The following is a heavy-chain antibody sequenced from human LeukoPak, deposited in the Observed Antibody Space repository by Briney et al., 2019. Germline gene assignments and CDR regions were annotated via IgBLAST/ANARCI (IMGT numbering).Heavy chain of an antibody. CDR3: AGTIFGVVLGGWNEDHWFDP. D-gene: IGHD3-3*01. CDR1: GYTFTGYY. Sequence: AASVKVSCKASGYTFTGYYMHWVRQAPGQGLEWMGWINPNSGGTNYAQKFQGRVTMTRDTSISTAYTELSRLRSDDTAVYYCAGTIFGVVLGGWNEDHWFDPWGQGTLVTVSS. J-gene: IGHJ5*02. CDR2: INPNSGGT. V-gene: IGHV1-2*02.